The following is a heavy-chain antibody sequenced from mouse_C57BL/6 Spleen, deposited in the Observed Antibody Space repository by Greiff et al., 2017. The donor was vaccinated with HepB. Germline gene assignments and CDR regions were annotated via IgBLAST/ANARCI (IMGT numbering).Heavy chain of an antibody. D-gene: IGHD1-1*01. CDR2: IHPNSGST. CDR1: GYTFTSYW. Sequence: QVQLQQPGAELVKPGASVKLSCKASGYTFTSYWMHWVKQRPGQGLEWIGMIHPNSGSTNYNEKFKSKATLTVDKSSSTAYMQRSSLTSEDSAVYYCARVIYYYGSSYDYWGQGTTLTVSS. V-gene: IGHV1-64*01. J-gene: IGHJ2*01. CDR3: ARVIYYYGSSYDY.